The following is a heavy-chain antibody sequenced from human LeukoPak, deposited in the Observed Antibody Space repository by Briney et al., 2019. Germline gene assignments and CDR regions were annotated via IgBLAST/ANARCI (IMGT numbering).Heavy chain of an antibody. V-gene: IGHV4-61*01. D-gene: IGHD3-9*01. Sequence: SETLSLTCIVSGVSISSSSYYWSWIRQPPGKGLGWIGYIYYSGSTNYNPSLKSRVTISVDTSKNQFSLKLSSVTAADTAVYYCARAGDWLSDSYYYYGMDVWGQGTTVTVSS. CDR1: GVSISSSSYY. J-gene: IGHJ6*02. CDR2: IYYSGST. CDR3: ARAGDWLSDSYYYYGMDV.